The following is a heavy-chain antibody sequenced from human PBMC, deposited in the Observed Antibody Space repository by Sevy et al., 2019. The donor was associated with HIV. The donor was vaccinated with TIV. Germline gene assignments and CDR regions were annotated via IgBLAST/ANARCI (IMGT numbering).Heavy chain of an antibody. CDR2: VSGSGGKR. Sequence: GGSLRLSCAAFGFTFSNYGMTWVRQAPGKGLEWVSSVSGSGGKRYNADSVKGRFTISRDNSKITLYLQMNSLRAEDTAVYYCARRGNYYGDAFDFWGQGTVVTVSS. V-gene: IGHV3-23*01. D-gene: IGHD3-10*01. CDR1: GFTFSNYG. CDR3: ARRGNYYGDAFDF. J-gene: IGHJ3*01.